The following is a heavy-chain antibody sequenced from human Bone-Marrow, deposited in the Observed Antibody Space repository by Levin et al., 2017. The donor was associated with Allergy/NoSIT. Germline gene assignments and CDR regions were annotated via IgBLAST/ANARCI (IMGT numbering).Heavy chain of an antibody. Sequence: PGGSLRLSCAASGFTFNNRGMHWVRQAPGKGLEWVAVMSHDGSLMYYADSVKGRFTISRDNSKNTLYLQMNSLRTEDTAVYYCAKLGDRFNYYYDTSVYPDYWGQGTLVTVSS. J-gene: IGHJ4*02. D-gene: IGHD3-22*01. CDR1: GFTFNNRG. CDR2: MSHDGSLM. CDR3: AKLGDRFNYYYDTSVYPDY. V-gene: IGHV3-30*18.